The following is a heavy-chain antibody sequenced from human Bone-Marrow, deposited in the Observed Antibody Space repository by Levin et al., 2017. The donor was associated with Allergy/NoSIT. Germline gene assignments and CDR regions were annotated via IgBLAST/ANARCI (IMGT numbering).Heavy chain of an antibody. CDR1: GFTFSSYG. D-gene: IGHD2-15*01. CDR3: AKDSLVVAVPDY. V-gene: IGHV3-30*18. CDR2: ISYDGSNK. J-gene: IGHJ4*02. Sequence: GESLKISCAASGFTFSSYGMHWVRQAPGKGLEWVAVISYDGSNKYYADSVKGRFTISRDNSKNTLYLQMNSLRAEDTAVYYCAKDSLVVAVPDYWGQGTLVTVSS.